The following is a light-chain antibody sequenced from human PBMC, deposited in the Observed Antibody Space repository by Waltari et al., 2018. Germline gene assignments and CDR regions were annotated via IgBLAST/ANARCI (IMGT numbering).Light chain of an antibody. CDR2: WAS. CDR3: QQYYSTPPIT. Sequence: DIVMTQSPDSLAVSLGERATINCKSSQRVLSSSNNKNYLTWYQQKPGQPPKLLTYWASIRESGVPDRFSGSGSGTDFTLTISSLQAEDVAVYYCQQYYSTPPITFGQGTRLEIK. CDR1: QRVLSSSNNKNY. J-gene: IGKJ5*01. V-gene: IGKV4-1*01.